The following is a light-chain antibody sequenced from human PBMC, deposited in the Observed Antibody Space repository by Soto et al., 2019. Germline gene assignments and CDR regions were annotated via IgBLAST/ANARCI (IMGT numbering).Light chain of an antibody. CDR1: QDINTF. CDR2: DAS. V-gene: IGKV1-5*01. J-gene: IGKJ1*01. Sequence: DIQMTQSPSTLSASVGDRVTITCRASQDINTFLAWYQQKPGKAPKLLIYDASGLESGVPSRFSGSGSGTEFTLTISSLQPEDFATYYCQQSYTTPWTFGQGTKVDIK. CDR3: QQSYTTPWT.